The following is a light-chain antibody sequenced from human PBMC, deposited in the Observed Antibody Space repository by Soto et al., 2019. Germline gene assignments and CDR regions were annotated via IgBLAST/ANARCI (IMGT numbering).Light chain of an antibody. V-gene: IGKV1-6*01. Sequence: AVQLTQSPSSLSASVGDRVTITCRARQGIRTDLGWYQQSRGQAPKVLIVGASTLQSGVTSRFSGSGSGTDFTLTISSLQPEDSATYYCRQDVSYPRTFGQGTKVQIK. J-gene: IGKJ1*01. CDR2: GAS. CDR1: QGIRTD. CDR3: RQDVSYPRT.